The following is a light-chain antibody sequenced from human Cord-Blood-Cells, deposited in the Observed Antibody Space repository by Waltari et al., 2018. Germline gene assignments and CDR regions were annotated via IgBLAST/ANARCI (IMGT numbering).Light chain of an antibody. J-gene: IGLJ2*01. Sequence: SYVLTQPPSVSVSPGQTGSITCSGDKLGDKYACWYQQKPGQSPVLVIYQDSKRPSGIPERFSGSNSGNTATLTISGIQAMDEADYYCQAWDSSTVVFGGGTKLTVL. CDR2: QDS. V-gene: IGLV3-1*01. CDR1: KLGDKY. CDR3: QAWDSSTVV.